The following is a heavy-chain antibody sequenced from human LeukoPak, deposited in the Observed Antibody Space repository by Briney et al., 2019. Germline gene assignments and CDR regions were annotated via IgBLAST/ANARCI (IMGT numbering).Heavy chain of an antibody. CDR3: ARRYDSSGYSLRYFDY. CDR2: IYHSGST. J-gene: IGHJ4*02. CDR1: GGSISSSNW. D-gene: IGHD3-22*01. Sequence: SETLSLTCAVSGGSISSSNWWSWVRQPPGKGLEWIGEIYHSGSTNYNPSLKSRVTISVDKSKNQFSLKLSSVTAADTAVYYCARRYDSSGYSLRYFDYWGQGTLVTVSS. V-gene: IGHV4-4*02.